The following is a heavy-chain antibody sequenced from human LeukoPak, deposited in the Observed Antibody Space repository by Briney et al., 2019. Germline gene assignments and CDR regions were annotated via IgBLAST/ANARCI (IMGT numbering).Heavy chain of an antibody. CDR1: GFTFSSYA. V-gene: IGHV3-30-3*01. CDR2: ISYDGSNK. CDR3: ARDQGLDY. J-gene: IGHJ4*02. Sequence: GGSLRLSCAASGFTFSSYAMTWVRQSPGKGLEWVAVISYDGSNKYYADSVKGRFTISRDNSKNTLYLQMNSLRAEDTAVYYCARDQGLDYWGQGTLVTVSS.